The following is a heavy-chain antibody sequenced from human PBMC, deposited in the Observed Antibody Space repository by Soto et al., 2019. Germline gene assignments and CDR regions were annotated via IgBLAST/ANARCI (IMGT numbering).Heavy chain of an antibody. Sequence: GGSLRLSCAASGFTFGVYLMHWVRQAPGKGLLWVSRINGDGTDTTYADSVKGRFTISRDNAKNTVYLQMNGLRAEDTAVYYCAREVGRGSGSYYLDYWGQETLVTVSS. CDR3: AREVGRGSGSYYLDY. V-gene: IGHV3-74*03. J-gene: IGHJ4*02. CDR1: GFTFGVYL. D-gene: IGHD3-16*01. CDR2: INGDGTDT.